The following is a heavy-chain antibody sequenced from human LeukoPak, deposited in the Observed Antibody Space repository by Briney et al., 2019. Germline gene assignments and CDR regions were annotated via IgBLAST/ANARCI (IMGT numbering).Heavy chain of an antibody. CDR2: INHSGST. D-gene: IGHD5-18*01. V-gene: IGHV4-34*01. CDR1: GGPISSYY. Sequence: SETLSLTCTVSGGPISSYYWSWIRQPPGKGLEWIGEINHSGSTNYNPSLKSRVTISVDTSKNQFSLKLSSVTAADTAVYYCARGGYSYGEDYWGQGTLVTVSS. J-gene: IGHJ4*02. CDR3: ARGGYSYGEDY.